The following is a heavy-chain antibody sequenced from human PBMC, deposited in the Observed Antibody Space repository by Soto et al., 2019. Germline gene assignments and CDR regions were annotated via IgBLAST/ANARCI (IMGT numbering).Heavy chain of an antibody. CDR1: GGSVSSGNYY. D-gene: IGHD2-15*01. V-gene: IGHV4-61*01. CDR2: IYYSGST. Sequence: QVQLQESGPGLVKPSETLSLTCTVSGGSVSSGNYYWSWIRQPPGKGLEWIGYIYYSGSTTYNPPLKSRVTISADTAKNQCSLKLSSVTAADTAVYYCASALYCSGGSCSFDPWGQGTLVTVSS. CDR3: ASALYCSGGSCSFDP. J-gene: IGHJ5*02.